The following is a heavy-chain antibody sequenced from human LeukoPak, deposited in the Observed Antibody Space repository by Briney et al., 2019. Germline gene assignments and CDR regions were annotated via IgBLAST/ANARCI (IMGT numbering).Heavy chain of an antibody. D-gene: IGHD4-17*01. CDR2: IYYSGST. Sequence: PSQTLSLTCTVSGGSISSGDYYWGWIRQPPGKGLEWIGYIYYSGSTYYNPSLKSLSIISVDTSKNQFSLKLSSVTAADTAVYYCARLTVTEYLDYWGQGTLVTVSS. CDR1: GGSISSGDYY. V-gene: IGHV4-30-4*08. CDR3: ARLTVTEYLDY. J-gene: IGHJ4*02.